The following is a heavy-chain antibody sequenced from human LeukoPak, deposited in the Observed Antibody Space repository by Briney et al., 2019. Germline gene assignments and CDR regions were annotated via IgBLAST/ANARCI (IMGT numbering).Heavy chain of an antibody. V-gene: IGHV1-24*01. J-gene: IGHJ4*02. CDR3: ATDYYYDSSGPYFDY. CDR1: GYTLTELS. CDR2: FDPEDGET. Sequence: ASVKVPCKVSGYTLTELSMHWVRQAPGKGLEWMGGFDPEDGETIYAQKFQGRVTMTEDTSTDTAYMELSSLRSEDTAVYYCATDYYYDSSGPYFDYWGQGTLVTVSS. D-gene: IGHD3-22*01.